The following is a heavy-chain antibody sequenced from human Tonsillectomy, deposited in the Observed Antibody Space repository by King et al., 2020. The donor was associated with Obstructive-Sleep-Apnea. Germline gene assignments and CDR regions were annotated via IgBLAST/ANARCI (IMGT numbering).Heavy chain of an antibody. CDR1: GFSLSTSGLA. D-gene: IGHD3-10*01. CDR2: IYWDDEK. V-gene: IGHV2-5*02. CDR3: AHRPVIHMIRGAMGYFDY. Sequence: ITLKESGPTLMKPTQTLTLTCTFSGFSLSTSGLAVGWIRQSPGKALEWLALIYWDDEKRYSPSLKSRLTITKDTSKNQVVLTMTNMEPVDTATYYCAHRPVIHMIRGAMGYFDYWGQGTLVTVSS. J-gene: IGHJ4*02.